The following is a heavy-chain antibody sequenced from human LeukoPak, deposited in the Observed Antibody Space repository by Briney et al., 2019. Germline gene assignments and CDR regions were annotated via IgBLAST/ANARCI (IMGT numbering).Heavy chain of an antibody. CDR1: GGSISSYYW. CDR3: ARMNYYGSGSYASYYYMDV. D-gene: IGHD3-10*01. Sequence: TLSLTCTVSGGSISSYYWSWIRQPPGKALEWLARIDWDDDKYYSTSLKTRLTISKDTSKNQVVLTMTNMDPVDTATYYCARMNYYGSGSYASYYYMDVWGKGTTVTISS. CDR2: IDWDDDK. J-gene: IGHJ6*03. V-gene: IGHV2-70*11.